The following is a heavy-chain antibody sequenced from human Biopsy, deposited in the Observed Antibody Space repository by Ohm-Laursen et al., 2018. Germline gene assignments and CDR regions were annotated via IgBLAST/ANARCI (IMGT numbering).Heavy chain of an antibody. D-gene: IGHD1-26*01. CDR2: IYYSGST. CDR1: GATFSDYY. Sequence: SDTLSLTCTVYGATFSDYYWSWIRQPPGKGLEWIGYIYYSGSTNYNPSLKSRVTISVDRSKNHFSLELSSVTAADTAVYYCARVGVGAPSIDYFDSWGQGALVTVSS. V-gene: IGHV4-59*07. J-gene: IGHJ4*02. CDR3: ARVGVGAPSIDYFDS.